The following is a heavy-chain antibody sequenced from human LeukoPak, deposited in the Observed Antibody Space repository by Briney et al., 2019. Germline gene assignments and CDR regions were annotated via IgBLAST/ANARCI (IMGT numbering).Heavy chain of an antibody. Sequence: GGSLRLSCVASGFTFSTYTMNWVRQSSGKGLEWVSTISSSGALHYADSVKGRFTISRDSAKNSLYLQMNSLRAEDTALYYCVRDSSYSHFDYWGQGTLVTVSS. J-gene: IGHJ4*02. D-gene: IGHD4-11*01. CDR1: GFTFSTYT. V-gene: IGHV3-48*01. CDR3: VRDSSYSHFDY. CDR2: ISSSGAL.